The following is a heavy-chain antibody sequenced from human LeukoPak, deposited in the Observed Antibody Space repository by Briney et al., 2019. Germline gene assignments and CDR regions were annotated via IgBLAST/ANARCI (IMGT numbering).Heavy chain of an antibody. CDR3: ARDFPHRYCSSTSCLPGV. Sequence: SETLSLTCTVSGGSISSYYWSWIRQPAGKGLEWIGRIYTSGSTNYNPSLKSRVTMSVDTSKNQFSLKLSSVTAADTAVYYCARDFPHRYCSSTSCLPGVWGKGTTVTVSP. J-gene: IGHJ6*04. CDR2: IYTSGST. D-gene: IGHD2-2*01. V-gene: IGHV4-4*07. CDR1: GGSISSYY.